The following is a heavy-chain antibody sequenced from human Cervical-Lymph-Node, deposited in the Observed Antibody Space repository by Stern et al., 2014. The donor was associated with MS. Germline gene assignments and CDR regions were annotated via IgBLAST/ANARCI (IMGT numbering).Heavy chain of an antibody. J-gene: IGHJ2*01. V-gene: IGHV4-59*01. CDR1: GGSISGYY. CDR3: ARGERAIDWYFDL. D-gene: IGHD1-26*01. CDR2: IYNTGTT. Sequence: VQLVESGPGLVKPSGALSLTCSVSGGSISGYYWTWIRQTTGKTLEWIGFIYNTGTTNYNPSFGSRVSMSMDTSKSQFSLRLSSVTAADTATYYCARGERAIDWYFDLWGRGTMVTVSS.